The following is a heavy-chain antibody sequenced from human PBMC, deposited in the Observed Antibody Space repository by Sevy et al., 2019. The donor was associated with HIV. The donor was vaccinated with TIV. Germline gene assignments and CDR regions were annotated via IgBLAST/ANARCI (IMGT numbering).Heavy chain of an antibody. V-gene: IGHV3-23*01. D-gene: IGHD2-8*01. CDR3: AKETSTEDIVLMVYASAVNWFDP. J-gene: IGHJ5*02. CDR2: ISGSGGST. CDR1: GFTFSSYA. Sequence: GGSLRLSCAASGFTFSSYAMSWVRQAPGKVLEWVSAISGSGGSTYYADSVKGRFTISRDNSKNTLYLQMNSLRAEDTAVYYCAKETSTEDIVLMVYASAVNWFDPWGQGTLVTVSS.